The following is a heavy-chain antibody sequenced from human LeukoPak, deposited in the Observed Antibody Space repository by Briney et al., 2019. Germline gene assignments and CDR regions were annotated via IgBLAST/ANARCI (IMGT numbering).Heavy chain of an antibody. Sequence: SETLSLTCTVSNDSISSGAYYWSWIRQPPGKGLEWIGYIHESGYTDYNPSLKSRVVISLDRSKTQFSLKLTSVTGADTAVYYCARERVDYVWGNYRYWDYWGQGILVTVSS. CDR3: ARERVDYVWGNYRYWDY. J-gene: IGHJ4*02. CDR2: IHESGYT. V-gene: IGHV4-30-2*01. D-gene: IGHD3-16*02. CDR1: NDSISSGAYY.